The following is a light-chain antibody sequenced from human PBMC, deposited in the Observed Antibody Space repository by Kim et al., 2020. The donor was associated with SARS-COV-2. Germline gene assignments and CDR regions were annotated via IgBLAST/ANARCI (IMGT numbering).Light chain of an antibody. CDR2: DAS. Sequence: STTVGDKVTITCQASLDIRNYLNWYQQKPGKAPKLLIYDASNLEAGVPSRFSGSGAGSHFTFTISSLQPEDIATYYCQQYDNPPFTFGQGTELEI. CDR3: QQYDNPPFT. J-gene: IGKJ2*01. CDR1: LDIRNY. V-gene: IGKV1-33*01.